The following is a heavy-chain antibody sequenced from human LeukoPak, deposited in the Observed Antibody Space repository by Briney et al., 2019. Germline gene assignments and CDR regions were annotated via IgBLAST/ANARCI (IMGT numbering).Heavy chain of an antibody. D-gene: IGHD4/OR15-4a*01. V-gene: IGHV3-64D*06. CDR1: GFTFNSYP. CDR2: ISRNGGST. CDR3: VKESGFMVAPNSAFDI. Sequence: GGSLRLSCSASGFTFNSYPVHWVRQAPGKGLEYVSGISRNGGSTYYADSVKGRFTISRDNSKNTLYLQMSSLRAEDTAVYYCVKESGFMVAPNSAFDIWGQGTKVTVSS. J-gene: IGHJ3*02.